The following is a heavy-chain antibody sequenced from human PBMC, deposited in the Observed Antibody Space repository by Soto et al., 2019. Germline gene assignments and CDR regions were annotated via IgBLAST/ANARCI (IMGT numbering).Heavy chain of an antibody. CDR3: ARVLAAADSL. J-gene: IGHJ4*02. V-gene: IGHV3-7*01. Sequence: EVQLVESGGGLVQPGGSVRLSCAASGFTFSTYWMHWVRWAPGKGLEWVANIKQDGSEKYYLDSVKGPFTISRDNAKSSLYLHMTSLRAEDTAVYYCARVLAAADSLWGQGTLVTVSS. D-gene: IGHD6-13*01. CDR1: GFTFSTYW. CDR2: IKQDGSEK.